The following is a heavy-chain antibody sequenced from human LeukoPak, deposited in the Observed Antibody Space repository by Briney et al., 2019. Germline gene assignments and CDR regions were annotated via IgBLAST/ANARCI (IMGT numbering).Heavy chain of an antibody. J-gene: IGHJ5*02. D-gene: IGHD5-12*01. V-gene: IGHV1-69*04. CDR2: IIPILGIA. CDR3: ARGGYSGYDYWFDP. Sequence: GASVKVSCKASGGTFISYAISWVRQAPGQGLEWMGRIIPILGIANYAQKFQGRVTITADKSTSTAYMELSSLRSEDTAVYYCARGGYSGYDYWFDPWGQGTLVTVSS. CDR1: GGTFISYA.